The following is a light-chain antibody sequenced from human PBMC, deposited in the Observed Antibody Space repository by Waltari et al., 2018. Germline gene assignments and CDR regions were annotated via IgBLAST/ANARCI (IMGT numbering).Light chain of an antibody. V-gene: IGKV3-11*01. Sequence: EIVLTQSPATLSMSPGERATLSCRASQSVSSYLAWYQQKPGQAPRLLIYDASNRATGIPARFSGSGSGTDFTLPISSLEPEDFVVYYCQQRSNWDTFGQGTKLEIK. CDR2: DAS. J-gene: IGKJ2*01. CDR1: QSVSSY. CDR3: QQRSNWDT.